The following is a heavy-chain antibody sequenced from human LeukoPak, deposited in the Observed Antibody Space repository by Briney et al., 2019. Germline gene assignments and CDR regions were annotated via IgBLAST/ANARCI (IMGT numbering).Heavy chain of an antibody. D-gene: IGHD3-16*01. CDR3: ATGGHMSPSGAFFDY. J-gene: IGHJ4*02. V-gene: IGHV4-34*01. CDR1: GGSFSGYY. Sequence: SETLSLTCAVYGGSFSGYYWSWIRQPPGKGLEWIGEINHSGSTNYNPSLKSRVTISVDTSKNQFSLKLSSVTAADTAVYYCATGGHMSPSGAFFDYWGQGTLVTVSS. CDR2: INHSGST.